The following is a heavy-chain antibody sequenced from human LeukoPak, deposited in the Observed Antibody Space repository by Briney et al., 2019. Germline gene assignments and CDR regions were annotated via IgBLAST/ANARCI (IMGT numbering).Heavy chain of an antibody. V-gene: IGHV1-18*01. CDR1: GSSFNNSG. D-gene: IGHD3-9*01. CDR3: AKGGRTYFDIFTGFFPHYFDS. J-gene: IGHJ4*02. Sequence: APVKVSCKASGSSFNNSGISWVRQAPGQGLEWMGWIRTDNGNKDYSQKVQGRVTMTTDTSTSTAYMELRNLRSDDTAVYYCAKGGRTYFDIFTGFFPHYFDSWGQGTLVTVSS. CDR2: IRTDNGNK.